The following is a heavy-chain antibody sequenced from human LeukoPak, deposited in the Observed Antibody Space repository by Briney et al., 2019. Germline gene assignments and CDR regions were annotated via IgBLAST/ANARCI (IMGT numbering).Heavy chain of an antibody. J-gene: IGHJ6*03. CDR3: ARDQTKWEPLRRRDYYYMDV. CDR1: GLPFSNYG. Sequence: GGSLRLSCAASGLPFSNYGMSWVRQAPGKGLEWVANIKQDGSEKYYVDSVKGRFTISRDNAKNSLYLQMNSLRAEDTAVYYCARDQTKWEPLRRRDYYYMDVWGKGTTVTVSS. V-gene: IGHV3-7*01. CDR2: IKQDGSEK. D-gene: IGHD1-26*01.